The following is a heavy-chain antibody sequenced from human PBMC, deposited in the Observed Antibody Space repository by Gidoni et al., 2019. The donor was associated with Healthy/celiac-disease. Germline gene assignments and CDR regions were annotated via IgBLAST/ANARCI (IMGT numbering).Heavy chain of an antibody. D-gene: IGHD4-4*01. CDR2: INHRGST. CDR1: GGSFSGYY. CDR3: ASGKVTPHY. J-gene: IGHJ4*02. Sequence: QVQLQQWGAGRLKPSETLSLTCAVYGGSFSGYYWSWIRQPPGKGLEWIGEINHRGSTNYNPSLKSRVTISVDTSKNQFSLQLSSVTAADPAVYYCASGKVTPHYWGQGTLVTVSS. V-gene: IGHV4-34*01.